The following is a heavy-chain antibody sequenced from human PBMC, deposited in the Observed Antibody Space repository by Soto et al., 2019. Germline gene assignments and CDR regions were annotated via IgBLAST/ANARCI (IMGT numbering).Heavy chain of an antibody. CDR2: IDPSDSYT. V-gene: IGHV5-10-1*01. Sequence: EESLKISCKGSGYSFTSYWINWVRQMPGKGLEWMGRIDPSDSYTNYSPSFQGHVTISADKSISTAYLQWSSLKASDTAMYYCARCSYGSRYYYHYGMDVWGQGTMVTVAS. CDR3: ARCSYGSRYYYHYGMDV. D-gene: IGHD3-10*01. J-gene: IGHJ6*02. CDR1: GYSFTSYW.